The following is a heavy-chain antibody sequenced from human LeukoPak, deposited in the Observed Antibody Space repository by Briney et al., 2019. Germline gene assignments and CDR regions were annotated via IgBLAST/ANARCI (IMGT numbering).Heavy chain of an antibody. D-gene: IGHD4/OR15-4a*01. J-gene: IGHJ4*02. CDR1: AYTFTNFR. Sequence: ASVKVSCTTSAYTFTNFRIHWVRQAPGHGFEWMGWIGPSNHYTEYAHKLQDRLTLTTDTSTTTAHMELRSLTFDDTAIYFCARDSYYGGHYSFFEHWGQGTLVTVSS. CDR3: ARDSYYGGHYSFFEH. CDR2: IGPSNHYT. V-gene: IGHV1-18*01.